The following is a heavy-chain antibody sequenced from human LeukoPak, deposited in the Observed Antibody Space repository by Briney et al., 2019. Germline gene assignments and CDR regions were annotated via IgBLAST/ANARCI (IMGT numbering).Heavy chain of an antibody. Sequence: SETLSLTCTVSGGSISSSDYYWGWIRPPPGKGLEWIGSLYYSGSTYYNPSFKSRVTISVDTSKNQFSLKLSSVTAADTAVYYCARLLAVAGNWHFDYWGQGTLVTVSS. J-gene: IGHJ4*02. CDR2: LYYSGST. CDR3: ARLLAVAGNWHFDY. V-gene: IGHV4-39*01. CDR1: GGSISSSDYY. D-gene: IGHD6-19*01.